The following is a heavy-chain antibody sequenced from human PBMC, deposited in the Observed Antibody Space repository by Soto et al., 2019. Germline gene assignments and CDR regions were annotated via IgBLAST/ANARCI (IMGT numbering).Heavy chain of an antibody. Sequence: GASVKVSCKASGYTFTSYGISWVRQAPGQGLEGMGWISAYNGNTNYAQKLQGRVTMTTDTSTSTAYMELRSLRSDDTAVYYCARESSLDTAMVISPYYSYGIDFWGQGTTVTVSS. CDR2: ISAYNGNT. J-gene: IGHJ6*02. D-gene: IGHD5-18*01. CDR3: ARESSLDTAMVISPYYSYGIDF. CDR1: GYTFTSYG. V-gene: IGHV1-18*01.